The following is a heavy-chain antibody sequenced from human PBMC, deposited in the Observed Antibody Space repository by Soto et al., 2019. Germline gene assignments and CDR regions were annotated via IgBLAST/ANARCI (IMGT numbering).Heavy chain of an antibody. CDR2: INHSGGT. D-gene: IGHD3-22*01. CDR1: GGSFSAYY. V-gene: IGHV4-34*01. CDR3: ARGGHYYDSRGFSSGPYYFDY. J-gene: IGHJ4*02. Sequence: SETLSLTCAVYGGSFSAYYWSWIRQPPGKGLEWIGEINHSGGTSYNPSLKSRVTISVDTSKSQFSLKLTSVTAADRAVYYCARGGHYYDSRGFSSGPYYFDYWGQGTLVTVSS.